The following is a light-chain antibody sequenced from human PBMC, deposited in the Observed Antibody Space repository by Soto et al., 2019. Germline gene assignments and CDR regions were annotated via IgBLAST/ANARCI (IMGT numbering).Light chain of an antibody. Sequence: EIVLTQSPATLSLSPGERATLSCRASQSVSRYLAWYQQRPGQAPRLLIYDASNRATGVPARFSGTGSGTDFTLTISSLEPEDFAVYFCQQNYNWLALTFGGGTRVEIK. CDR2: DAS. CDR3: QQNYNWLALT. J-gene: IGKJ4*01. V-gene: IGKV3-11*01. CDR1: QSVSRY.